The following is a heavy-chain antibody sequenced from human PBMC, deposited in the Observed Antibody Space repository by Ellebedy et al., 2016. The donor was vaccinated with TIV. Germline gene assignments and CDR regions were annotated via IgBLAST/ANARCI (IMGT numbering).Heavy chain of an antibody. D-gene: IGHD6-13*01. CDR3: AKLSAIATAGPNYYHSMDV. Sequence: MPSETLSLTCTVSGGSISGYYWSWVRQPLGKGLDWIGYIHYSGSTNYNPSLKSRVTVSVDPSKNQFSLKVTSVTTADTAVYYCAKLSAIATAGPNYYHSMDVWGQGTTVTVSS. CDR2: IHYSGST. J-gene: IGHJ6*02. CDR1: GGSISGYY. V-gene: IGHV4-59*01.